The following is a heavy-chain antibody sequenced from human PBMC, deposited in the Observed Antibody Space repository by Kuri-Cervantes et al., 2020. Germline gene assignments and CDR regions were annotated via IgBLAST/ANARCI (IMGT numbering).Heavy chain of an antibody. CDR1: GGSISSYY. J-gene: IGHJ6*02. V-gene: IGHV4-59*05. CDR2: IYYSGST. Sequence: GSLRLSCTVSGGSISSYYWSWIRQPPGKGLEWIGSIYYSGSTYYNPSLKSRVTISVDTSKNQFSLKLSSVTAADTAVYYCASLPRYYYDSEHYGMDVWGQGTTVTVSS. CDR3: ASLPRYYYDSEHYGMDV. D-gene: IGHD3-22*01.